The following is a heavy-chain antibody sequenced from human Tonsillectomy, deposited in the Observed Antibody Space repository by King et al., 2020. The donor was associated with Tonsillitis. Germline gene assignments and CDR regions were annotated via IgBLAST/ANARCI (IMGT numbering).Heavy chain of an antibody. CDR2: ISRSSSII. CDR1: GFTFSSYS. CDR3: ARDERGYSGYDYGIDY. Sequence: VQLVESGGGLVQPGGSLRLSCAASGFTFSSYSMNWVRQAPGKGLEWGSYISRSSSIIYYADSVKGRFTISRDNAKNSLYLQMNSLRAEDTAVYYCARDERGYSGYDYGIDYWGQGTLVTVSS. V-gene: IGHV3-48*01. D-gene: IGHD5-12*01. J-gene: IGHJ4*02.